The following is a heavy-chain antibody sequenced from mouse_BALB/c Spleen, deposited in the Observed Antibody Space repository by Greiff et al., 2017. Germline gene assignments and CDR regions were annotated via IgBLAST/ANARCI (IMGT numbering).Heavy chain of an antibody. CDR1: GYTFTDYA. CDR2: ISTYSGNT. CDR3: AREGNDYGWFAY. Sequence: QVQLQQSGPELVRPGVSVKISCTGSGYTFTDYAMHWVRQSHAKSLAWIGVISTYSGNTNYNQKFKGKATMTVDKSSSTAYMELARLTSEDSAIYYCAREGNDYGWFAYWGQGTLVTVSA. V-gene: IGHV1-67*01. D-gene: IGHD2-4*01. J-gene: IGHJ3*01.